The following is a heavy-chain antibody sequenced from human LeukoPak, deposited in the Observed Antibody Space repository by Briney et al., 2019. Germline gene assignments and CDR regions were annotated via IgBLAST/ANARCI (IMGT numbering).Heavy chain of an antibody. Sequence: PGGSLRLSCAASGFTFSSYEMNWVRQALGKGLEWVSYISSSGSTIYYADSVKGRFTISRDNAKNSLYLQMNSLRAEDTAVYYCARDPVYYDRFDYWGQGTLVTVSS. CDR2: ISSSGSTI. V-gene: IGHV3-48*03. CDR1: GFTFSSYE. D-gene: IGHD3-3*01. J-gene: IGHJ4*02. CDR3: ARDPVYYDRFDY.